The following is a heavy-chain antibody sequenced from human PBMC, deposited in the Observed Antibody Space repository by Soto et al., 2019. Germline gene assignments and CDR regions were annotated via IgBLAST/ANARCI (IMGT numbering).Heavy chain of an antibody. D-gene: IGHD3-9*01. Sequence: SDTLSLTCSVSGDAISNYYWSWIRQTPGRGLEWIGCVHESGSTDYNPSLRGRVIISLHTSKSQFSLSLRSATAADTATYYCARGTRALITSFFDEWGQGFTVAVSS. J-gene: IGHJ1*01. CDR2: VHESGST. V-gene: IGHV4-59*03. CDR3: ARGTRALITSFFDE. CDR1: GDAISNYY.